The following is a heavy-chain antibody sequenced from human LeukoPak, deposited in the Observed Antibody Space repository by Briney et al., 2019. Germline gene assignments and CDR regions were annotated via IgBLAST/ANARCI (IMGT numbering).Heavy chain of an antibody. CDR3: ARYRNEALFAFDI. V-gene: IGHV4-59*01. Sequence: PSETLSLTCTVSGDSISNYYWSWIRQPPGKGLEWIGYIYYSGITDYNPSLKSRVTISVDTSKNQFSLRLNSVTAADTAVYYCARYRNEALFAFDIWGQGTMVTVSS. D-gene: IGHD1-14*01. J-gene: IGHJ3*02. CDR2: IYYSGIT. CDR1: GDSISNYY.